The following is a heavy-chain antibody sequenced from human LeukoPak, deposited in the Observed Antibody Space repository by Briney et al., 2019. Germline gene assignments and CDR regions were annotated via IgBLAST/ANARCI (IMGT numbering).Heavy chain of an antibody. CDR1: GYTFTSYG. CDR3: ARGQTGYSSSWRTRQGFDP. CDR2: ISAYNGNT. Sequence: ASVKVSCKASGYTFTSYGISWVRQAPGQGLEWMGWISAYNGNTNYAQKLQGRVTMTTGTSTSTAYMELRSLRSDDTAVYYCARGQTGYSSSWRTRQGFDPWGQGTLVTVSS. J-gene: IGHJ5*02. D-gene: IGHD6-13*01. V-gene: IGHV1-18*01.